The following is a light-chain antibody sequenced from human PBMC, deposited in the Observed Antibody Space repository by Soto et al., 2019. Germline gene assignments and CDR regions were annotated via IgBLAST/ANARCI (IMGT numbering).Light chain of an antibody. CDR3: QKYNNAPRT. Sequence: DIQMTQSPSSLSASVGDTVTITCRASQGISNYLAWYQQKPGQVPNLLIYAASTLQSGVPSRFSDSGSGTDFTLTISSRRPEDVATYYCQKYNNAPRTFGQGNKVEI. J-gene: IGKJ1*01. CDR2: AAS. V-gene: IGKV1-27*01. CDR1: QGISNY.